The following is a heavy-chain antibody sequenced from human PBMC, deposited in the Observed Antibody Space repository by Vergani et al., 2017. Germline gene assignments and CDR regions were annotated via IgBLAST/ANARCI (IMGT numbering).Heavy chain of an antibody. CDR1: GFTFSSYG. Sequence: QVQLVESGGGLVQPGRSLRLSCAASGFTFSSYGMHWVRQAPGKGLEWVAVISYDGSNKYYADSVKGRFTISRDNSKNTLYLQMNSLRAEDTAVYYCAKDVESGGSTLDDYWGQGTLVTVSS. CDR3: AKDVESGGSTLDDY. D-gene: IGHD2-15*01. V-gene: IGHV3-30*18. CDR2: ISYDGSNK. J-gene: IGHJ4*02.